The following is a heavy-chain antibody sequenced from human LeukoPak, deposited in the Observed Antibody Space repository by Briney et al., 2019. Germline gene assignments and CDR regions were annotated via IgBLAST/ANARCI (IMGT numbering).Heavy chain of an antibody. V-gene: IGHV1-69*06. J-gene: IGHJ3*02. CDR3: ARGLGIQLWLRSWDVFDI. CDR2: IIPIFGTA. D-gene: IGHD5-18*01. CDR1: GYTFTSYA. Sequence: ASVKVSCKASGYTFTSYAISWVRQAPGQGLEWMGGIIPIFGTANYAQKFQGRVTITADKSTSTAYMELSSLRSEDTAVYYCARGLGIQLWLRSWDVFDIWGQGTMVTVSS.